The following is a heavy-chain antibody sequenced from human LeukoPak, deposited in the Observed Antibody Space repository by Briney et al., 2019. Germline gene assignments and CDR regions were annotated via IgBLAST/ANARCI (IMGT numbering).Heavy chain of an antibody. Sequence: QPGGSLRLSCAASGFTFSSYAMHWVRQAPGKGLEYVSAISSNGGSTYYANSVKGRFTISRDNSKNTLYLQMNSLRAEDTAVYYCAKDHPLGDYYDSSGGSGCAFDIWGQGTMVTVSS. CDR1: GFTFSSYA. V-gene: IGHV3-64*01. D-gene: IGHD3-22*01. J-gene: IGHJ3*02. CDR3: AKDHPLGDYYDSSGGSGCAFDI. CDR2: ISSNGGST.